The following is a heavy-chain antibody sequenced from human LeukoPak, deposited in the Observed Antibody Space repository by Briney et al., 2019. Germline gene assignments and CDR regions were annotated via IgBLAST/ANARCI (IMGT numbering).Heavy chain of an antibody. D-gene: IGHD3-3*02. J-gene: IGHJ4*02. CDR1: GGSISSYY. V-gene: IGHV4-59*08. CDR3: ARHAFQGLLNFDY. Sequence: PSETLSLTCTVSGGSISSYYWSWIRQPPGKGLEWIGYINYSGSTNYNPSLKSRVTISVDTSKNQFSLKLSSVTAADTAVYYCARHAFQGLLNFDYWGQGTLVTVSS. CDR2: INYSGST.